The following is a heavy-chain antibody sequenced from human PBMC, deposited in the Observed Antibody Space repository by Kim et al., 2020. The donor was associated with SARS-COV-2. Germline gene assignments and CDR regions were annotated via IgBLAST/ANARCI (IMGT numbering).Heavy chain of an antibody. CDR3: ARAGQLTSRSWFDP. V-gene: IGHV7-4-1*04. CDR1: GYTFTDYA. CDR2: INTDTGIP. D-gene: IGHD2-2*01. J-gene: IGHJ5*02. Sequence: ASVKVSCKASGYTFTDYAMNWIRQAPGQGLEWMGWINTDTGIPTYAQGFTGRFVFSLDTSVNMAYLQINTLKAEDTGVYYCARAGQLTSRSWFDPWGQGTLVTASS.